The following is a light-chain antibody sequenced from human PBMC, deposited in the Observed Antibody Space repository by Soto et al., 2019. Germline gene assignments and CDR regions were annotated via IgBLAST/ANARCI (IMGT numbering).Light chain of an antibody. V-gene: IGKV3-11*01. CDR1: QSFLGM. J-gene: IGKJ5*01. CDR2: DAY. CDR3: QQRHMWPIT. Sequence: EVVLAQSRVTLSLSPWERATLSWRASQSFLGMLAWYQQKPGQAPRLLIYDAYNRATGIPPRFSGSGSGTDFTLTISSLEPEDSAVYYCQQRHMWPITFGQGTRLEIK.